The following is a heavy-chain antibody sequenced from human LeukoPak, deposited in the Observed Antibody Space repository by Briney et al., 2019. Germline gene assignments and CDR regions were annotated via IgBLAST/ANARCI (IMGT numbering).Heavy chain of an antibody. Sequence: KPGGSLRLSCAASGFTFSNAWMSWVRQAPGKGLEWVGRIKSKTDGGTTDYAAPVKGRFTISRDDSKNTLYLQMNSLKTEDTAVYYCTTEYCSGGSCYTFTVDYWGQGTLVTVSS. J-gene: IGHJ4*02. D-gene: IGHD2-15*01. CDR2: IKSKTDGGTT. CDR3: TTEYCSGGSCYTFTVDY. V-gene: IGHV3-15*01. CDR1: GFTFSNAW.